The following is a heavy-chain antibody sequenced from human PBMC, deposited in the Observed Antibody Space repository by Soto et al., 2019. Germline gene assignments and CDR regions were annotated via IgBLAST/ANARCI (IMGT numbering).Heavy chain of an antibody. CDR3: ARDPGLRNGMSA. CDR1: GFTVSSDY. Sequence: EVQLVESGGGLVHPGGSLRLSCGASGFTVSSDYMSWVRQAPGKGLEWVSVMYIDGSTYYADSVMGRFTISRDNSETTLHLLMSSLRVEDTAVYYCARDPGLRNGMSAWGQGTTVTVSS. V-gene: IGHV3-66*01. CDR2: MYIDGST. J-gene: IGHJ6*02.